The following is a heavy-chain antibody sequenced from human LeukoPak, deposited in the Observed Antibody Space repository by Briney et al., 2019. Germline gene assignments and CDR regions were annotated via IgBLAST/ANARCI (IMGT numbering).Heavy chain of an antibody. J-gene: IGHJ4*02. CDR1: GYTFTSYD. CDR3: ARDLGVDTSMIFFDY. Sequence: ASVTVSCKASGYTFTSYDINWVRQATGQGLEWMGWMNPNSGNTGYAQKFQGRVTMTRNTSISTAYMELSSLRSDDTAVFYCARDLGVDTSMIFFDYWGQGTLVTVSS. V-gene: IGHV1-8*01. CDR2: MNPNSGNT. D-gene: IGHD5-18*01.